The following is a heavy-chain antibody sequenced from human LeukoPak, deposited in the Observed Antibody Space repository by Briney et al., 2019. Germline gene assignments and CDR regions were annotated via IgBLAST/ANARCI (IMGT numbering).Heavy chain of an antibody. J-gene: IGHJ6*03. Sequence: PGGSLRLSCAASGFTVSSNHMSWVRQAPGKGLEWVSVIYSGGSTYYADSVKGRFTISRDNSKNTLYLQMNSLRAEDTAVYYCAREYSSSWSRYYYYYMDVWGKGTTVTVSS. CDR2: IYSGGST. D-gene: IGHD6-13*01. CDR3: AREYSSSWSRYYYYYMDV. V-gene: IGHV3-53*01. CDR1: GFTVSSNH.